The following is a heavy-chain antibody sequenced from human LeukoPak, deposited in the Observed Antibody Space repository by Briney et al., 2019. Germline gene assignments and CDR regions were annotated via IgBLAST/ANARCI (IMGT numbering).Heavy chain of an antibody. CDR2: ISGSGGST. Sequence: GGSLRLSCADSGFTFSSYAMSWVRQAPGKGLERVSAISGSGGSTYYADSVKGRFTISGDNSKNTLYLQMNSLRAEDTAVYYCANGTNDALDIWGPRTMVTVSS. J-gene: IGHJ3*02. CDR1: GFTFSSYA. V-gene: IGHV3-23*01. CDR3: ANGTNDALDI.